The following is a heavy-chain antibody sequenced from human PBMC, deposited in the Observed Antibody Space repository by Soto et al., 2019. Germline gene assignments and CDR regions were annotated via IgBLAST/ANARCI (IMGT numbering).Heavy chain of an antibody. CDR2: ISRNTGDST. D-gene: IGHD3-9*01. V-gene: IGHV3-23*01. Sequence: GGSLRLSCAASGFTFSSYAMSWVRQAPGKGLEWVSTISRNTGDSTFYADSVKGRFTISRDNSKNTLYLQMNSLRAEDTAIFYCATDPSTGYTDYWGQGALVTVSS. CDR3: ATDPSTGYTDY. J-gene: IGHJ4*02. CDR1: GFTFSSYA.